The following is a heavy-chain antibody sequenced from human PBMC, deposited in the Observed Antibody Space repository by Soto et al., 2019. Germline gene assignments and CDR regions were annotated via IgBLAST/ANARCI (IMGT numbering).Heavy chain of an antibody. CDR3: ARVMGTAGWSNRPYDM. D-gene: IGHD6-19*01. J-gene: IGHJ3*02. V-gene: IGHV3-7*04. CDR2: IKQDGSQK. CDR1: GFTFSSYW. Sequence: EVQLVESGGGLVQPGGSLRLSCAAPGFTFSSYWMHWVRQTPRKGLEWVAGIKQDGSQKYYVDFVRGRFIISGANAKNSLLRQRNSLGVEDTAEYLGARVMGTAGWSNRPYDMWGQGTMVTVSS.